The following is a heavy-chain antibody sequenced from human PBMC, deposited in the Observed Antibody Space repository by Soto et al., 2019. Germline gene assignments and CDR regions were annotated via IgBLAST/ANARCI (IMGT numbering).Heavy chain of an antibody. D-gene: IGHD6-25*01. V-gene: IGHV4-38-2*01. CDR1: VYSSSSGHS. J-gene: IGHJ6*02. CDR3: ATLPRLDGMDV. Sequence: SETLSLTGAVSVYSSSSGHSWGCIRQPPGKGLEWIGSIFHTGSTYYNPSLKSRVTLSVDTSKNQFSLKLSSVTAADTAVYFCATLPRLDGMDVWGQGTTVTVSS. CDR2: IFHTGST.